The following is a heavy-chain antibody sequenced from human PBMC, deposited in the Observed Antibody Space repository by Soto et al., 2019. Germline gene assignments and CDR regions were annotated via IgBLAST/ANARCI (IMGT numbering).Heavy chain of an antibody. J-gene: IGHJ4*02. CDR1: GYSFTSYW. CDR2: IYPGDSDT. V-gene: IGHV5-51*01. Sequence: GESLKISCKGSGYSFTSYWIGWVRQMPGKGLEWMGIIYPGDSDTRYSPSFQGQVTISADKSISTAYLQWSSLKASDTAMYYCARRRLAGYSSSWLGDSDYWGQGTLVTVSS. CDR3: ARRRLAGYSSSWLGDSDY. D-gene: IGHD6-13*01.